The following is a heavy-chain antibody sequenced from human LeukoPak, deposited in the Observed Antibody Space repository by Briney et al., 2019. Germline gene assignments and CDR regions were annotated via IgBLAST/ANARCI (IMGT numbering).Heavy chain of an antibody. CDR3: ARGPIIDIAIVPAADEYYYMDV. CDR1: GYTFTGYY. Sequence: ASVNVSCKASGYTFTGYYMHWVRQAPGQGLEWMGWINPNSGGTNYAQKFQGRVTMTRDTSISTAYMELSRLRSDDTAVYYCARGPIIDIAIVPAADEYYYMDVWGKGTTVTVSS. V-gene: IGHV1-2*02. CDR2: INPNSGGT. J-gene: IGHJ6*03. D-gene: IGHD2-2*01.